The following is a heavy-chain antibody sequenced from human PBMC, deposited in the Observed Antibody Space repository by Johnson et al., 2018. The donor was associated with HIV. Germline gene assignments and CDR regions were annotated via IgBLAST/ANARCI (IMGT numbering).Heavy chain of an antibody. CDR1: GFTVSSNY. CDR3: ARGYGDYSDFFDV. CDR2: ISGSGGST. Sequence: VQLVESGGGVVQPGRSLRLSCAASGFTVSSNYMSWVRQAPGKGLEWVSAISGSGGSTYYADSVKGRFTISRDNSKNTLDLHMNSLRVEDTAVYYCARGYGDYSDFFDVWGQGTMVTVSS. D-gene: IGHD4-17*01. J-gene: IGHJ3*01. V-gene: IGHV3-23*04.